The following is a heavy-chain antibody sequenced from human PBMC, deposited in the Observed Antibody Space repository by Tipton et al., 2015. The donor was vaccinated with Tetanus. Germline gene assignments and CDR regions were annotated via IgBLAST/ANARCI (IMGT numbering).Heavy chain of an antibody. D-gene: IGHD3-3*01. CDR2: INPDSGGT. V-gene: IGHV1-2*02. Sequence: QLVQSGPEVKKPGTSVRVSCKTSGGTFKSYAISWVRQAPGQGLEWMGWINPDSGGTNSAQKFQGRVTMTRDTSISTAYMELSRLRSDDTAVYYCARAGPQATFGVKYGMDVWGQGTTVTVSS. CDR3: ARAGPQATFGVKYGMDV. J-gene: IGHJ6*02. CDR1: GGTFKSYA.